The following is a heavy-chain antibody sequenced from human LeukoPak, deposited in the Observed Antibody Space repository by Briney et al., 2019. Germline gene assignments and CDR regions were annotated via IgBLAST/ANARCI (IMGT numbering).Heavy chain of an antibody. CDR3: ARDLYVRGVINGNWFDP. CDR1: GGSITNFY. V-gene: IGHV4-4*07. J-gene: IGHJ5*02. CDR2: IYTSGST. D-gene: IGHD3-10*01. Sequence: SETLSLTCTVSGGSITNFYWSWIRQPAGKGLEWIGRIYTSGSTNYNPSLKSQVTISVDTSKNQFSLKLSSVTAADTAVYYCARDLYVRGVINGNWFDPWGQGTLVTVSS.